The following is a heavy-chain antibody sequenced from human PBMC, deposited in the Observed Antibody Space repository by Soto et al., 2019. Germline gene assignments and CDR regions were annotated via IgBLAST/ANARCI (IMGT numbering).Heavy chain of an antibody. J-gene: IGHJ4*02. Sequence: QVQLVESGGGVVQPGTSLRLSCAASGFSFSIYGMHWVRQAPGEGLEWVAGTWYDGSNKYYADSVKGRFSISRDNSQNTLFLQMNSLRAEDTAVYYCARDDKDEYGADRGGFGCWGQGTLVNVSS. CDR1: GFSFSIYG. V-gene: IGHV3-33*01. CDR2: TWYDGSNK. D-gene: IGHD4-17*01. CDR3: ARDDKDEYGADRGGFGC.